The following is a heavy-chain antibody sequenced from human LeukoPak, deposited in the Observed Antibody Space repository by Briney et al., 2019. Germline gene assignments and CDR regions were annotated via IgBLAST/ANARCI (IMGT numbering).Heavy chain of an antibody. D-gene: IGHD4/OR15-4a*01. CDR1: GFTFSTFA. J-gene: IGHJ4*02. V-gene: IGHV3-23*01. Sequence: GGSLGLSCAASGFTFSTFAMSWVRQAPGKGLEWVSAISGSGGTTYYADSVKGRFTISRDNSKNTLYLQMNSLRAEDTAVYYCARRAGAYSHPYDYWGQGTLVTVS. CDR2: ISGSGGTT. CDR3: ARRAGAYSHPYDY.